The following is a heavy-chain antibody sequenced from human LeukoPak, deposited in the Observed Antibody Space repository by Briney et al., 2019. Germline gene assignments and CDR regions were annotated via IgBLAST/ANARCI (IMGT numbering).Heavy chain of an antibody. V-gene: IGHV4-4*07. Sequence: SGTLSLTCTVSGGSISSYYWSWIRQPAGKGLEWIGRIYTSGSTNYNPSLKSRVTISVDTSKNQFSLKLSSVTAADTAVYYCARGLAAADLNWFDPWGQGTLVTVSS. CDR3: ARGLAAADLNWFDP. CDR1: GGSISSYY. J-gene: IGHJ5*02. D-gene: IGHD6-13*01. CDR2: IYTSGST.